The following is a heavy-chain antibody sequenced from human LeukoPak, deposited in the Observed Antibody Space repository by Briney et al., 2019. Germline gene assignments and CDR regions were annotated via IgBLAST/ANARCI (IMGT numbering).Heavy chain of an antibody. CDR1: GGTFSNYA. V-gene: IGHV1-69*05. CDR2: IIPMFGTA. J-gene: IGHJ4*02. D-gene: IGHD2-2*01. Sequence: SVKVSCKASGGTFSNYAFSWVRQAPGQGLEWMGGIIPMFGTAKYAQKFQGRVTITTDKSTSTAYMELSSLRSEDTAVYYCASGTTDIVVVPATLRNYYFDYWGQGTLVTVSS. CDR3: ASGTTDIVVVPATLRNYYFDY.